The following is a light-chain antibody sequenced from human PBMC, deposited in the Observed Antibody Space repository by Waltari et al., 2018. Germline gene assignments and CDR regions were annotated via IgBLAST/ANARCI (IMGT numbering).Light chain of an antibody. CDR1: ISDFGCYNY. CDR2: DVS. V-gene: IGLV2-11*01. Sequence: QSALTQPRSVSGSPGQSVTISCTGNISDFGCYNYIYWYQHQPGKAPKLMIYDVSKRPSGVPDRFSGSKSGNTASLTISGLQAEDEADYYCLSYAGSYTFRVFGGGTKPTVL. J-gene: IGLJ2*01. CDR3: LSYAGSYTFRV.